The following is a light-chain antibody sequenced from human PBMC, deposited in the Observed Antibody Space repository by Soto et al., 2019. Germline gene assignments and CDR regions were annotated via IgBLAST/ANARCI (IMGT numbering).Light chain of an antibody. V-gene: IGLV1-44*01. J-gene: IGLJ2*01. CDR2: SNN. CDR1: SSNIGSNT. Sequence: QSVLTQPPSASGTPGQRVTISCSGSSSNIGSNTVNWYQQLPGTAPKLVIYSNNQRPSGVPDRFSGSKSGNSASLAISGLQSEDEADYYCVAWDGSLNGYVVFGGGTELAVL. CDR3: VAWDGSLNGYVV.